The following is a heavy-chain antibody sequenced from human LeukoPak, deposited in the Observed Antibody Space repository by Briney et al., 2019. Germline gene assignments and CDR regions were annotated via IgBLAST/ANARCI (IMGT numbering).Heavy chain of an antibody. CDR2: IRGSGGST. V-gene: IGHV3-23*01. Sequence: GGSLRLSCAASGFTFSSYAMSWVRQAPGKGLKWVSSIRGSGGSTYYADSVKGRFTISRDDSKSTLFLEMNSLRAEDTAVYYCARQPTGYPNWFDLWGQGAPVTVSS. CDR1: GFTFSSYA. J-gene: IGHJ5*02. D-gene: IGHD1-14*01. CDR3: ARQPTGYPNWFDL.